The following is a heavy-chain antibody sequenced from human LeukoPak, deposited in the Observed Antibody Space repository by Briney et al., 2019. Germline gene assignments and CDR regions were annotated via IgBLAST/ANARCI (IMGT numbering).Heavy chain of an antibody. CDR1: GFTFDDYA. CDR3: AKGLYYDILTGNYFDP. J-gene: IGHJ5*02. D-gene: IGHD3-9*01. V-gene: IGHV3-9*01. Sequence: PGRSLRLSCAASGFTFDDYAMHWVRQLPGKGLEWVAGITGNSDSVGYGDSVKGRITISRDNAKNSLFLQMNSLSADDTAFYYCAKGLYYDILTGNYFDPWGQGTPVTVSS. CDR2: ITGNSDSV.